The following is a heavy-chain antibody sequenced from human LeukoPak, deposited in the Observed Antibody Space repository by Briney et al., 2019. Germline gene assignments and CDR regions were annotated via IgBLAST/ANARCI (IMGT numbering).Heavy chain of an antibody. CDR2: INPNSGGT. V-gene: IGHV1-2*06. D-gene: IGHD3-10*01. J-gene: IGHJ3*02. CDR3: ARDLTMVRGVIITWAGSDDAFDI. Sequence: ASVKVSCKASGYTFTGYYMHWVRQAPGQGLEWMGRINPNSGGTNYAQKFQGRVTMTRDTSISKAYMELSRLRSDDTAVYYCARDLTMVRGVIITWAGSDDAFDIWGQGTMVTVSS. CDR1: GYTFTGYY.